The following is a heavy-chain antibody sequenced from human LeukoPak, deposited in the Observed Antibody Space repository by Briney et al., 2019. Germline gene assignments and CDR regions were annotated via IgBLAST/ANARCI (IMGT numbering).Heavy chain of an antibody. CDR2: ISAYNGNT. CDR1: GYTFTSYG. V-gene: IGHV1-18*01. Sequence: ASVKVSCKASGYTFTSYGISWARQAPGQGLEWMGWISAYNGNTNYAQKLQGRVTMTTDTSTSTAYMEPRSLRSDDTAVYYCARDEGSSSSPFAFDYWGQGTLVTVSS. D-gene: IGHD6-6*01. J-gene: IGHJ4*02. CDR3: ARDEGSSSSPFAFDY.